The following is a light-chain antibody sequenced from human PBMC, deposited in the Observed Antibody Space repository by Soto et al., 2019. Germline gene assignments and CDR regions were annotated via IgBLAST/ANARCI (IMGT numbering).Light chain of an antibody. CDR3: QQYSSSSYT. J-gene: IGKJ2*01. CDR1: QSVSSDY. CDR2: GAS. V-gene: IGKV3-20*01. Sequence: IVLTQSPGTLSLSPGERATLSCRASQSVSSDYLAWYQQKPGQAPRLLIYGASSRATGIPGRFSGSGSGTDFTLTISRLEPEDFAVYYCQQYSSSSYTFGQGNRLDIK.